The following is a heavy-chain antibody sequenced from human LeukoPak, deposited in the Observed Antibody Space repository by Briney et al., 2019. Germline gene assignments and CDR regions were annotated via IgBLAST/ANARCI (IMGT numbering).Heavy chain of an antibody. D-gene: IGHD2-2*01. Sequence: GAPLKVSCKASGYTFSKYAMNWVRQAPGQGLEWMGWINTKTGNPTYAQAFTGRFVFSLETSVSTAYLEISSLQTEDTAVYYCARGGDGAIVPAVWGQGTLVTVSS. CDR3: ARGGDGAIVPAV. V-gene: IGHV7-4-1*02. J-gene: IGHJ4*02. CDR1: GYTFSKYA. CDR2: INTKTGNP.